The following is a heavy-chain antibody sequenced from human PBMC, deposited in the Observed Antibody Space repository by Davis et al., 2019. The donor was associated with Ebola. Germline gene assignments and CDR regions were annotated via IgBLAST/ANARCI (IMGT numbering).Heavy chain of an antibody. V-gene: IGHV1-69*10. D-gene: IGHD2-2*02. J-gene: IGHJ4*02. CDR1: GGTSNSYA. Sequence: SVKVSCKASGGTSNSYAIIWVRQAPGLGPEWMGGIIPFLGKADYAQNFRGRLTITADKSTSTVYMELNSLTSEDTAVYFWARAGCTTCYTDYWGQGTLVTVSS. CDR3: ARAGCTTCYTDY. CDR2: IIPFLGKA.